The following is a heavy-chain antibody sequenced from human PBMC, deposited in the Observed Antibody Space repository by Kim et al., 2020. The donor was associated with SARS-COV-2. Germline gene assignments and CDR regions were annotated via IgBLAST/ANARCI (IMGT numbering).Heavy chain of an antibody. CDR2: INHSGRT. J-gene: IGHJ4*02. CDR3: ARRLSNTSGWGSDYCDL. Sequence: SETLSLTCAVYGGSFSGYYWSWIRQPPGKGLEWVWEINHSGRTNYNPSLKSRVTISVDTSKNQFSLKLTSVTAADTAVYYCARRLSNTSGWGSDYCDLWGQGTLVTVSS. V-gene: IGHV4-34*01. CDR1: GGSFSGYY. D-gene: IGHD3-10*01.